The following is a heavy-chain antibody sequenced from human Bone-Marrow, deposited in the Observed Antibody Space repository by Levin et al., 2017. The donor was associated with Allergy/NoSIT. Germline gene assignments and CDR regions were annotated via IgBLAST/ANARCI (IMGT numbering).Heavy chain of an antibody. CDR3: ATGIGGIAVADVDY. CDR2: MTGIGGHI. J-gene: IGHJ4*02. Sequence: GESLKISCVASGLIFSSHSMNWVRQAPGKGLEWVSSMTGIGGHIYYADSVRGRFTISRDNARNSVFLQMDSLRVDDTAVYYCATGIGGIAVADVDYWGQGALVTVSS. CDR1: GLIFSSHS. V-gene: IGHV3-21*01. D-gene: IGHD6-13*01.